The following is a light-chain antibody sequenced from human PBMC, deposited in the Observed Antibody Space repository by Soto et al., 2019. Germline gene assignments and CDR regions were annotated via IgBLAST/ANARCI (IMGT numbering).Light chain of an antibody. CDR3: QQSYSDPRT. CDR1: QSINSD. CDR2: GAS. V-gene: IGKV1-39*01. J-gene: IGKJ1*01. Sequence: DIQMTQSPSSLSASVGDRVTITCRASQSINSDLNWYQQKPGKAPKLLIYGASSLQSGVSSRFSGSGSKTDFTRTISSLQPEDSATYHCQQSYSDPRTFGQGTKVEIK.